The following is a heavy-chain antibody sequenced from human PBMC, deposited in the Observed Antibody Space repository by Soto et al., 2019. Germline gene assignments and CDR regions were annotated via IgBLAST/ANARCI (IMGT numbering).Heavy chain of an antibody. CDR3: ARDAYYYGSGTNLNWFDP. J-gene: IGHJ5*02. CDR2: ISAYNGNT. D-gene: IGHD3-10*01. V-gene: IGHV1-18*01. CDR1: GYTFTSYG. Sequence: ASVKVSCKASGYTFTSYGISWVRQAPGQGLEWMGWISAYNGNTNYAQKLQGRVTMTTDTSTSTAYMELRSLRSDDTAVYYCARDAYYYGSGTNLNWFDPWGQGTLVTVAS.